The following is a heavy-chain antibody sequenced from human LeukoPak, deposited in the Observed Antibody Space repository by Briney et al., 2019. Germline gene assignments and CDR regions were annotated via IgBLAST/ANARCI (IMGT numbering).Heavy chain of an antibody. Sequence: GESLKISCAASGFTFSSYAMHWVRQAPGKGLEYVSAISSKGGSTYYADSVKGRFTISRDNSKNTLYLQMGSLRAEDMAVYYCARGGSSSWAYFDYWGQGTLVTVSS. D-gene: IGHD6-13*01. CDR2: ISSKGGST. V-gene: IGHV3-64*02. CDR1: GFTFSSYA. CDR3: ARGGSSSWAYFDY. J-gene: IGHJ4*02.